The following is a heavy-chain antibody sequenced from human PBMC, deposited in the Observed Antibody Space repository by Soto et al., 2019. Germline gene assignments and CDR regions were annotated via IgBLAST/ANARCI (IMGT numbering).Heavy chain of an antibody. Sequence: EVQLVESGGGVVQPGGSLRLSCAASGFSFSTWMHWVRQAPGKGLVWLSRINSDGSSITYADSVKGRFIVSRDNAKNTLDLQINSLTAEDTAVDCCTRGASGYGNCDYWGQGVLLTVSS. CDR2: INSDGSSI. J-gene: IGHJ4*02. V-gene: IGHV3-74*01. CDR3: TRGASGYGNCDY. CDR1: GFSFSTW. D-gene: IGHD5-12*01.